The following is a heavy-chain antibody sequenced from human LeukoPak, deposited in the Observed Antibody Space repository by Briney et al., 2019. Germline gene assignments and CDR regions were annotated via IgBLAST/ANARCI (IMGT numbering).Heavy chain of an antibody. CDR1: GFTFGSYG. J-gene: IGHJ1*01. CDR2: ITPNADRT. Sequence: GGSLRLSCAASGFTFGSYGMSWVRQAPGKGLEWVSFITPNADRTSYADSVEGRLTIPRDNPRNTLYMQMNSLRDEDTAVYYCAIMHGYYDGSGYWVQRGQGTLVTVSS. V-gene: IGHV3-23*01. D-gene: IGHD3-22*01. CDR3: AIMHGYYDGSGYWVQ.